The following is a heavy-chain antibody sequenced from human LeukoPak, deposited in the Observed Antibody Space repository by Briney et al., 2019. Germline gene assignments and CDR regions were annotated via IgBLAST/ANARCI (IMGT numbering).Heavy chain of an antibody. Sequence: GGSLRLSCAASGFTFTSYAMSWARQAPGMGLEWVSGISDTGGSTYYAGSVKGRFSISRDNSNNIMYLQMNSLSAEDTAVYYCARDTGLLWGQGTLVTVSS. J-gene: IGHJ4*02. CDR1: GFTFTSYA. CDR3: ARDTGLL. D-gene: IGHD3-10*01. V-gene: IGHV3-23*01. CDR2: ISDTGGST.